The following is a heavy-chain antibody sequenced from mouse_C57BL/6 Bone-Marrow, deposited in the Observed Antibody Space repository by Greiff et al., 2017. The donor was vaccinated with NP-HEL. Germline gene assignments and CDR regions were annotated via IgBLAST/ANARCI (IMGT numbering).Heavy chain of an antibody. CDR2: INPSNGGT. V-gene: IGHV1-53*01. CDR1: GYTFTSYW. D-gene: IGHD3-2*02. Sequence: QVQLQQPGTELVKPGASVKLSCKASGYTFTSYWMHWVKQRPGQGLEWIGNINPSNGGTNYIEKFKSKATLTVDKSSSTAYMQLSSLTSEDSAVYDCARGADSSGYERDGFAYWGQGTLVTVSA. J-gene: IGHJ3*01. CDR3: ARGADSSGYERDGFAY.